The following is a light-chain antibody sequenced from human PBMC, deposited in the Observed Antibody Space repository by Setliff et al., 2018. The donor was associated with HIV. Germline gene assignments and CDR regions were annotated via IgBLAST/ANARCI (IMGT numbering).Light chain of an antibody. V-gene: IGLV1-40*01. CDR1: SSNIGAGYD. CDR3: QSYDSSLSGFV. J-gene: IGLJ1*01. CDR2: PKS. Sequence: SALTQPPSVSGAPGQRVTISCTGSSSNIGAGYDVHWYQQLPGTAPKLLIYPKSDRPSGVPDRFSGSKSGTSASLAITGLQAEDEADYYCQSYDSSLSGFVFGTGTKVTVL.